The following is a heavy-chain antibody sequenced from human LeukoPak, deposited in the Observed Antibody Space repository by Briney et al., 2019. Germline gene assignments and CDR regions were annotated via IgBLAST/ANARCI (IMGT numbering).Heavy chain of an antibody. Sequence: PGGSLRLSCAASGFYFRTYEMNWVRQAPGKGLEWVSYISPSGSETKYADSVKGRFSISRDNAMNSMYMQMNSLRAEDTAVYYCTRDEVGATTEFDSWGQGILVTVSS. V-gene: IGHV3-48*03. CDR2: ISPSGSET. CDR1: GFYFRTYE. D-gene: IGHD1-26*01. J-gene: IGHJ4*02. CDR3: TRDEVGATTEFDS.